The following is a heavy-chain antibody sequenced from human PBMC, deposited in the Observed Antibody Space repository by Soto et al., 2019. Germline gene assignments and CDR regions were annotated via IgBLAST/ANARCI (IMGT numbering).Heavy chain of an antibody. CDR3: ARDLYGSGSYYPYQEFDAFDI. Sequence: SVKVSCKASGSTFSSHAISWVRQAPGQGLEWMGGIIPIFGTANYAQKFQGRVTITADESTSTAYMELSSLRSEDTAVYYCARDLYGSGSYYPYQEFDAFDIWGQGTMVTVSS. CDR1: GSTFSSHA. V-gene: IGHV1-69*13. CDR2: IIPIFGTA. D-gene: IGHD3-10*01. J-gene: IGHJ3*02.